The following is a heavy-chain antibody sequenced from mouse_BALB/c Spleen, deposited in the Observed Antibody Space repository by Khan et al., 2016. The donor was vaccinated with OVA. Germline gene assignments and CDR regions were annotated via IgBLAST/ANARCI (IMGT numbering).Heavy chain of an antibody. Sequence: EVELVESGGGLVQSGGSRKLSCAASGFTFSGFGMHWVRQAPERGLKWVAYISSGSNTIYYADTVKDRFTISRDNTKNTLFLQMTSLRSEDTAMYFCARTGYYYFDYWGQGTTLSVSS. J-gene: IGHJ2*01. V-gene: IGHV5-17*02. CDR3: ARTGYYYFDY. CDR2: ISSGSNTI. CDR1: GFTFSGFG. D-gene: IGHD2-3*01.